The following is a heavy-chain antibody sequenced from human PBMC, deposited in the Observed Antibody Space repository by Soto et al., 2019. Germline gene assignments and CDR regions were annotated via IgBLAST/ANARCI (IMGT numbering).Heavy chain of an antibody. CDR1: GDSISPSY. CDR2: IHHSGKS. J-gene: IGHJ5*02. D-gene: IGHD3-3*01. Sequence: SETLSLTCAVSGDSISPSYWTWIRQSPGKGLECIGCIHHSGKSNYNPSLRSRVTMSVDTSKNQFSLKLSSVTAADTAVYYCAIGDPDTIFGVVVRANWFDPWGQGTLVTVSS. V-gene: IGHV4-59*01. CDR3: AIGDPDTIFGVVVRANWFDP.